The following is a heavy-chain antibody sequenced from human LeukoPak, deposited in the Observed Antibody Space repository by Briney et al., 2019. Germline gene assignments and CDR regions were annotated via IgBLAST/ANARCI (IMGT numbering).Heavy chain of an antibody. J-gene: IGHJ4*02. D-gene: IGHD3-10*01. V-gene: IGHV3-15*01. CDR2: KAKAHGGTI. CDR3: TRDGVGLKRATYDN. Sequence: KAKAHGGTIEYAAPVKGRFTISRDDSKNTPYLQMNSLKTEDTAVYYCTRDGVGLKRATYDNWGQGALVSVSS.